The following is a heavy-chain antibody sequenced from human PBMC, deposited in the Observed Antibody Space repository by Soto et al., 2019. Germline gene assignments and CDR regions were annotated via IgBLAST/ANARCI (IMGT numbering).Heavy chain of an antibody. CDR3: ARVRFLEWGYYFDY. D-gene: IGHD3-3*01. CDR1: GGSISSYY. J-gene: IGHJ4*02. CDR2: IYYSGST. V-gene: IGHV4-59*12. Sequence: SETLSLTCTVSGGSISSYYWSWIRQPPGKGLEWIGYIYYSGSTNYADSVKGRFTISRDNAKNSLYLQMNSLRAEDTAVYYCARVRFLEWGYYFDYWGQGTLVTVSS.